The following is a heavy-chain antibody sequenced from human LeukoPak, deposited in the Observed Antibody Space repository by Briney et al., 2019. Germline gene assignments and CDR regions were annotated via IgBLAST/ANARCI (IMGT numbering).Heavy chain of an antibody. CDR2: IYYSGNT. J-gene: IGHJ4*02. CDR3: ARDGAGRSFYY. Sequence: MSSETLSLTCTVSGGSFNSVYWSWHPQPPGKGLEWIGYIYYSGNTNYNPSLKSRVTISLDTSNNLFSLRLSSVTAADTAIYYSARDGAGRSFYYWGQGTLVTVSS. D-gene: IGHD6-13*01. V-gene: IGHV4-59*01. CDR1: GGSFNSVY.